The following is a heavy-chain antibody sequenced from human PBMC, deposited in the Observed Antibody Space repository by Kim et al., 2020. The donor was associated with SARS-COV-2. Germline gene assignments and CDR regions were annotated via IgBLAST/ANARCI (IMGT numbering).Heavy chain of an antibody. V-gene: IGHV4-4*02. J-gene: IGHJ4*02. D-gene: IGHD3-22*01. CDR1: GDSISSPTW. CDR2: IYHSGST. Sequence: SETLSLTCAVSGDSISSPTWWSWVRQTPGKGLEWIAEIYHSGSTNYNPSLRSRVTLELDKSENQFSLKLTSVTAADTAVYYCARGSLSMTGRRGYFDYWGQGTLVTVSS. CDR3: ARGSLSMTGRRGYFDY.